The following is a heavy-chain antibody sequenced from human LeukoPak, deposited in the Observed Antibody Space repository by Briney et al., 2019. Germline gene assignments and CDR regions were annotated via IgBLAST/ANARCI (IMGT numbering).Heavy chain of an antibody. V-gene: IGHV4-31*03. CDR2: IYYSGST. CDR1: GGSISSGGHY. CDR3: ARGRIFMVRGVIKNYFDY. D-gene: IGHD3-10*01. Sequence: SETLSLTCTVSGGSISSGGHYWNWIRQHPGKGLEWIGYIYYSGSTFYNPSLKSRVTISVDTSKNQFSLKLSSVTAADTAVYYCARGRIFMVRGVIKNYFDYWGQGTLVTVSS. J-gene: IGHJ4*02.